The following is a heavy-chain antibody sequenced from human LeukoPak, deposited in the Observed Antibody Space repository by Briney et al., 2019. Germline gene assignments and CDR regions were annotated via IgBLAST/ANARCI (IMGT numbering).Heavy chain of an antibody. CDR1: GVTFSGSA. CDR2: IRSKANSYAT. V-gene: IGHV3-73*01. CDR3: TRAYGDYDAQDDAFDI. D-gene: IGHD4-17*01. J-gene: IGHJ3*02. Sequence: PGGSLKLSCAASGVTFSGSAMHWVRQASGKGLEWVGRIRSKANSYATAYAASVKGRFTISRDDSKNTAYLQMNSLKTEDTAVYYCTRAYGDYDAQDDAFDIWGQGTMVTVSS.